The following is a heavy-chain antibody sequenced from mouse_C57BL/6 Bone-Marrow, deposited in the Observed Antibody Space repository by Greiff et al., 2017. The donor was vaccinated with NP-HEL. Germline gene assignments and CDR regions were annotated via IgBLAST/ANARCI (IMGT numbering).Heavy chain of an antibody. CDR2: IWSGGST. J-gene: IGHJ2*01. V-gene: IGHV2-2*01. CDR3: ATYYKKVDY. D-gene: IGHD2-12*01. Sequence: QVQLKQSGPGLVQPSQSLSITCTVSGFSLTSYGVHWVRQSPGKGLEWLGVIWSGGSTDYNAAFISRLSISKDNSKSQVFFKMNSLQADDTAIYYCATYYKKVDYWGQGTTLTVSS. CDR1: GFSLTSYG.